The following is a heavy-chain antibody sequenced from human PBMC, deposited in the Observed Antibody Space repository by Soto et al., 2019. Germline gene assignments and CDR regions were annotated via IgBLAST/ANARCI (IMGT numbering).Heavy chain of an antibody. D-gene: IGHD4-17*01. CDR1: GFTFSVFA. Sequence: GGSLRLSCAASGFTFSVFAMSWVRQAPGRGLELVSTISGRGENTYYADSVKGRFTISRDNSKNTLNLQMNSLRGEDTAVYYCAKDRGTGDYGVNAVELWGQGTMVTVSS. CDR3: AKDRGTGDYGVNAVEL. J-gene: IGHJ3*01. CDR2: ISGRGENT. V-gene: IGHV3-23*01.